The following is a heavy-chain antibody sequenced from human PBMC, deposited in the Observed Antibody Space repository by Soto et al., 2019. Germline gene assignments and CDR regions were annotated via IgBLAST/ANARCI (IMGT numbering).Heavy chain of an antibody. J-gene: IGHJ4*02. CDR1: GFTFSSYT. CDR2: ISSGGEYI. V-gene: IGHV3-21*02. Sequence: EVQVVQSGGGLVKPGGSLRLSCAASGFTFSSYTLAWVRQAPGKGLEWVSSISSGGEYIYYAESFKGRIAISRDNARNSLSLQMNSLRVEDTAVYFCATDPNSSGFGGFFDYWGQGTLVTVSS. D-gene: IGHD5-12*01. CDR3: ATDPNSSGFGGFFDY.